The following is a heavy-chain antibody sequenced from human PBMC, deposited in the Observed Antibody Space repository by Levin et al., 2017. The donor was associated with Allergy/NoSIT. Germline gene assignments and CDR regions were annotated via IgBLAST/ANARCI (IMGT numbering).Heavy chain of an antibody. CDR3: AKAVRFLEWTPDY. V-gene: IGHV3-30*18. CDR1: GITFSSYG. D-gene: IGHD3-3*01. Sequence: GESLKISCAASGITFSSYGMHWVRQAPGKGLEWVAVISYDGSNKYYADSVKGRFTISRDNSKNTLYLQMNSLRAEDTAVYYCAKAVRFLEWTPDYWGQGTLVTVSS. J-gene: IGHJ4*02. CDR2: ISYDGSNK.